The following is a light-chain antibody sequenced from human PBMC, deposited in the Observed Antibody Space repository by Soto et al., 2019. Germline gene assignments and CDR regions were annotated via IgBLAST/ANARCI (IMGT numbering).Light chain of an antibody. Sequence: EIVMTQSPATLSVSPGERATLSCRASQSVSSNLAWYQQKPGQAPRLLMYGASTRATGIPVRFSGSGSGTEFTLTISSLQSEDFAVYYCQQYNKWPLTFGGGTKVEIK. V-gene: IGKV3-15*01. CDR1: QSVSSN. J-gene: IGKJ4*01. CDR3: QQYNKWPLT. CDR2: GAS.